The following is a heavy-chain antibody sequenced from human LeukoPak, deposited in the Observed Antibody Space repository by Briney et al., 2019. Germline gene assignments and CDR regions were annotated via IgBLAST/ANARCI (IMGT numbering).Heavy chain of an antibody. V-gene: IGHV1-18*01. J-gene: IGHJ4*02. CDR2: ISAYNGNT. CDR3: ARYQGGYDYIWGSYRYLGEFDY. Sequence: ASVKVSCKASGYTFTSYDINWVRQATGQGLEWMGWISAYNGNTNYAQKLQGRVTMTTDTSTSTAYMELRSLRSDDTAVYYCARYQGGYDYIWGSYRYLGEFDYWGQGTLVTVSS. CDR1: GYTFTSYD. D-gene: IGHD3-16*02.